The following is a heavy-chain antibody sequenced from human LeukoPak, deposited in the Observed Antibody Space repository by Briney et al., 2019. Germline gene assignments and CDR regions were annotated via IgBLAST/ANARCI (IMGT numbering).Heavy chain of an antibody. Sequence: GGSLRLSCAASGFTFSSYWMSWVRQAPGKGLEWVANIKQDGSGKYYVDSVKGRFTISRDNAKKSLYLQMNSLRAEDTAVYYCARDPAWDSSGYSFFDIWGQGTMVTVSS. J-gene: IGHJ3*02. CDR3: ARDPAWDSSGYSFFDI. V-gene: IGHV3-7*01. CDR1: GFTFSSYW. CDR2: IKQDGSGK. D-gene: IGHD3-22*01.